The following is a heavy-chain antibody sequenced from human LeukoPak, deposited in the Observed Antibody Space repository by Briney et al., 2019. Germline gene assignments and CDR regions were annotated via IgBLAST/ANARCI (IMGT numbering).Heavy chain of an antibody. J-gene: IGHJ4*02. CDR2: ISAGGDST. V-gene: IGHV3-23*01. CDR3: AKDHSHLCHRD. D-gene: IGHD2-2*01. Sequence: GGSLRLSCAASRFIFSSYAMSWVRQAPGKGLEWVSVISAGGDSTYYADSVKGRFTISRDNSKNTLYLQMNSLRAEDTAIYYCAKDHSHLCHRDWGQGTLVTVSS. CDR1: RFIFSSYA.